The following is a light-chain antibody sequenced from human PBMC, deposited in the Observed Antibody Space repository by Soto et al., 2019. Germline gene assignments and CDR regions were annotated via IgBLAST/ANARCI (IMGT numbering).Light chain of an antibody. J-gene: IGKJ1*01. Sequence: ETVLTQSPGTLSLSPGERATLSCRASQTIRSNYLAWYRQTTGQAPRLLIYGASNRATGIADRFSGSGSGTDFTLIISRLEPEDFALDYCQQYGSSPGTFGQGTKVEIK. CDR3: QQYGSSPGT. V-gene: IGKV3-20*01. CDR1: QTIRSNY. CDR2: GAS.